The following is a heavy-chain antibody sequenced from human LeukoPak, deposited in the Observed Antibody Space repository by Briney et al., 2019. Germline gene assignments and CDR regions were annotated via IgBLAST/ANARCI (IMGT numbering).Heavy chain of an antibody. CDR1: GYTFTGYY. D-gene: IGHD2-8*01. CDR3: ARANRAVAVDY. CDR2: INPSSGGT. J-gene: IGHJ4*02. Sequence: ASVKVSCKASGYTFTGYYMHWVRQAPGQGLEWMGWINPSSGGTNYAQKFQGRVTMTRDTSISTAYMELSRLRSDDTAVYYCARANRAVAVDYWGQGTLVTVSS. V-gene: IGHV1-2*02.